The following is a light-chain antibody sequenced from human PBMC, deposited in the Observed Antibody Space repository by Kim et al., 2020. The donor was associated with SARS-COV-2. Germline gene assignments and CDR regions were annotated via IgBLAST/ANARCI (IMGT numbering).Light chain of an antibody. V-gene: IGLV3-1*01. CDR2: QDN. Sequence: SYELTQPPSVSVSPGQTASITCSGDKLGDKYASWYQQKPGQSPELVIYQDNKRPSGIPERFSGSNSGDTATLTISGTQAMDEADYYCQAWDSSTFFVFGPGTKVTVL. CDR3: QAWDSSTFFV. J-gene: IGLJ1*01. CDR1: KLGDKY.